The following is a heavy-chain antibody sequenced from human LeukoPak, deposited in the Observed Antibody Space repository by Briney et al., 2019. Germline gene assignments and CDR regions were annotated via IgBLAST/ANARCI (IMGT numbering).Heavy chain of an antibody. CDR2: IGVGSGNT. Sequence: GTSVKVSCKASGFTFSSSAVQWVRQARGQRFEWIGWIGVGSGNTNYAERFQDRVTITRDMSTSTTYMELSSLRSEDTAVYYSAADHDYSLSYDSYGPLDAWGQGTLVTVSS. V-gene: IGHV1-58*01. D-gene: IGHD4-11*01. CDR1: GFTFSSSA. J-gene: IGHJ5*02. CDR3: AADHDYSLSYDSYGPLDA.